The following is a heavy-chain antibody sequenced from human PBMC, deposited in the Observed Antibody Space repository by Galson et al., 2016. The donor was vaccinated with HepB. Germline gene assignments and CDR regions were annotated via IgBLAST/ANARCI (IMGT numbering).Heavy chain of an antibody. D-gene: IGHD2-8*01. J-gene: IGHJ5*02. Sequence: SLRLSCAASGFTFSDYYMTWIRQAPGKGPEWVSYISPSGTSKYYADSVKGRFTISRDNAENSLYLQINSVRAEDAALYYCARDHGWFDPWGQGTLVTVSS. CDR1: GFTFSDYY. CDR2: ISPSGTSK. CDR3: ARDHGWFDP. V-gene: IGHV3-11*01.